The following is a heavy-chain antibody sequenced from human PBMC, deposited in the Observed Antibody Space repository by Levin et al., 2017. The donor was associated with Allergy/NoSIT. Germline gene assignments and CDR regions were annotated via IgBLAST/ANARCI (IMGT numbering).Heavy chain of an antibody. J-gene: IGHJ4*02. CDR1: GGSISWSSW. Sequence: TSETLSLTCSVSGGSISWSSWWSWVRQPPGKGLEWIAEIFHSGNTNYNPSLQSRVTISVDKAKNQLSLNLTSVTAADTAVYYCARHGGWNFDSWGQGMLVTVSS. CDR3: ARHGGWNFDS. D-gene: IGHD6-19*01. V-gene: IGHV4-4*02. CDR2: IFHSGNT.